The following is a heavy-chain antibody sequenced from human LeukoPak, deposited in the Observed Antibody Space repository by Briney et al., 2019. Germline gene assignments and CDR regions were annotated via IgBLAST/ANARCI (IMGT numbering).Heavy chain of an antibody. CDR3: ARLLRGRFLEWIYFDY. D-gene: IGHD3-3*01. CDR1: GYTFTSYD. V-gene: IGHV1-8*03. Sequence: GASVKVSCKASGYTFTSYDINWVRQATGQGLGWMGWMNPNSGNTGYAQKFQGRVTITRNTSISTAYMELSSLRSEDTAVYYCARLLRGRFLEWIYFDYWGQGTLVTVSS. CDR2: MNPNSGNT. J-gene: IGHJ4*02.